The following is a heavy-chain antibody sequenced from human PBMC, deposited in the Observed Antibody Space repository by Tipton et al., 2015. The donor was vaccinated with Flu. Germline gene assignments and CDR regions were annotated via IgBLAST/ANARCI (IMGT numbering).Heavy chain of an antibody. CDR1: GYSISSGYY. D-gene: IGHD3-22*01. J-gene: IGHJ5*02. CDR3: ARHFRDSSAWFNWFDP. Sequence: TLSLTCVVSGYSISSGYYWGWVRQSPGKGLEWIGSMYHSGNTYYNDSLKSRVTMSVDTSKNHFSLKLQSVTAADTAVYYCARHFRDSSAWFNWFDPWGQGTLVTVSS. V-gene: IGHV4-38-2*01. CDR2: MYHSGNT.